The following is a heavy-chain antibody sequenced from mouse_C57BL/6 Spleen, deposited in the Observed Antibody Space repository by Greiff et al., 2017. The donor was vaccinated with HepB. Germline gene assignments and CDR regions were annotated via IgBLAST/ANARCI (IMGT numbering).Heavy chain of an antibody. CDR3: GRDGSYDY. CDR1: GYTFTSYG. CDR2: IYPRSGNT. J-gene: IGHJ2*01. Sequence: QVQLKESGAELARPGASVKLSCKASGYTFTSYGISWVKQRTGQGLEWIGEIYPRSGNTYYNEKFKGKATLTADKSSSTAYMELRSLTSEDSAVYFCGRDGSYDYWGQGTTLTVSS. V-gene: IGHV1-81*01. D-gene: IGHD1-1*02.